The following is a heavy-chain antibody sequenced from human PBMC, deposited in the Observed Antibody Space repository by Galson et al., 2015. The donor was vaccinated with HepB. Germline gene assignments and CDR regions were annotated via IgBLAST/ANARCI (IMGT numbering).Heavy chain of an antibody. J-gene: IGHJ4*02. CDR3: ASQAGRGPLPGADKNFDY. CDR1: GFTFSSYA. CDR2: ISYDGSNK. Sequence: SLRLSCAASGFTFSSYAMHWVRQAPGKGLEWVTAISYDGSNKYYADSVKGRFTISRDNSKNTLFLQANSLRPEDTAVYYCASQAGRGPLPGADKNFDYWGQGTLVTVSS. D-gene: IGHD2-2*01. V-gene: IGHV3-30-3*01.